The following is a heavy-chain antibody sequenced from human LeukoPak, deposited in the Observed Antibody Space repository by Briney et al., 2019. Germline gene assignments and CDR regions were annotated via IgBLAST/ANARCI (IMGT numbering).Heavy chain of an antibody. J-gene: IGHJ5*02. CDR1: GGSISSSSYY. CDR2: IYYRGST. CDR3: ARQDCSGADCYIWNWFAP. D-gene: IGHD2-15*01. Sequence: ASETLSLTCTVSGGSISSSSYYWGWIRQPPGKGLEWIGSIYYRGSTYYSPSLKSRVTISVDTSKNQFSLKLSSVTAADTAVYYCARQDCSGADCYIWNWFAPWGQGTLVTVSS. V-gene: IGHV4-39*01.